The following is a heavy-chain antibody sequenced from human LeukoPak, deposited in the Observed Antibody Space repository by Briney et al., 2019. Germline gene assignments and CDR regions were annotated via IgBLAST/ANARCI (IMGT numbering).Heavy chain of an antibody. CDR1: GGSFSGYY. CDR3: AEYYDSSGVI. V-gene: IGHV4-34*01. D-gene: IGHD3-22*01. J-gene: IGHJ3*02. CDR2: INHSGST. Sequence: SETLSLTCAVYGGSFSGYYWSWIRQPPGKGLEWIGEINHSGSTNYNPSLKSRVTISVDTSKNQFSLELSSVTAADTAVYYCAEYYDSSGVIWGQGTMVTVSS.